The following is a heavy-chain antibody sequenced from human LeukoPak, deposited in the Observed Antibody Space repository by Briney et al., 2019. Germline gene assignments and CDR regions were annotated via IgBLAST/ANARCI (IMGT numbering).Heavy chain of an antibody. Sequence: GGSLRLSCAASGFTVSSNYMSWVRQAPGKGLEWVSVIYSGGSTYYADSVKGRFTISRDNSKNTLYLQMNSLRAEDTAVYYCARDRYSPAVGYFDYWGQGTLVTVSS. CDR3: ARDRYSPAVGYFDY. CDR1: GFTVSSNY. D-gene: IGHD1-1*01. V-gene: IGHV3-66*01. J-gene: IGHJ4*02. CDR2: IYSGGST.